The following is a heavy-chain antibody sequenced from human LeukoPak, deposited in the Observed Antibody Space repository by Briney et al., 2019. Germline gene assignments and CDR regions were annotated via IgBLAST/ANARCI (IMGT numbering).Heavy chain of an antibody. D-gene: IGHD3-22*01. CDR1: GFTFSNSG. V-gene: IGHV3-48*02. J-gene: IGHJ4*02. Sequence: GGSLRLSCAASGFTFSNSGMSWVRQAPGKGLEWLSYISSSGSTIYYADSVKGRFTISRDKAKNTLYLQMNSLRDEDTAVYYCARISPYYYDSSPHCFDYWGQGTLVTVSS. CDR3: ARISPYYYDSSPHCFDY. CDR2: ISSSGSTI.